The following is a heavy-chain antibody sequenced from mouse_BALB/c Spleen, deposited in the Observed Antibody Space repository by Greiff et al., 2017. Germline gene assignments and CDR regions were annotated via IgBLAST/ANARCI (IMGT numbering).Heavy chain of an antibody. CDR2: ILPGSGST. D-gene: IGHD2-1*01. Sequence: VKLVESGAELMKPGASVKISCKATGYTFSSYWIEWVKQRPGHGLEWIGEILPGSGSTNYNEKFKGKATFTADTSSNTAYMQLSSLTSEDSAVYYCAIYGNYVRAMDYWGQGTSVTVSS. V-gene: IGHV1-9*01. CDR1: GYTFSSYW. CDR3: AIYGNYVRAMDY. J-gene: IGHJ4*01.